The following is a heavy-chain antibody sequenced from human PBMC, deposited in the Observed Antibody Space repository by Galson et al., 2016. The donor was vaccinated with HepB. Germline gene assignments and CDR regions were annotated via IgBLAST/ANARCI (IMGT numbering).Heavy chain of an antibody. Sequence: SLRLSCAASGFDFSNYVMHWVRQAPGKGLEWVSRLPTDEYPPTYADSVRGRFTISRDNAKNTLYLQMNSLRADDTAVYYCTRDLNFFLFDYWGQGGLVTGTS. D-gene: IGHD1-20*01. CDR3: TRDLNFFLFDY. CDR2: LPTDEYPP. J-gene: IGHJ4*02. V-gene: IGHV3-74*03. CDR1: GFDFSNYV.